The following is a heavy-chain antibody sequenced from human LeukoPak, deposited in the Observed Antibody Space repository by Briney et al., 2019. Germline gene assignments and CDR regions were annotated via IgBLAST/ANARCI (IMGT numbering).Heavy chain of an antibody. CDR1: GFTFSSYA. Sequence: GGSLRLSCVASGFTFSSYAMCWVRQAPGKGLEWVSAISGSGGGTDYADSVKGRFTISRDNSKNTLYLQMNSLRAEDPAEYYRANVLLPTYCYDREFDYWGQGTRATVSS. V-gene: IGHV3-23*01. J-gene: IGHJ4*02. CDR2: ISGSGGGT. D-gene: IGHD3-22*01. CDR3: ANVLLPTYCYDREFDY.